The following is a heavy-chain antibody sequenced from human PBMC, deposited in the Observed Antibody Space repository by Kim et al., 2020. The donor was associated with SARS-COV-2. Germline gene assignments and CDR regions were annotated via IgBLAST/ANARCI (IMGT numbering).Heavy chain of an antibody. D-gene: IGHD3-22*01. Sequence: SETLSLTCAVSGVSIISGGYSWSWIRQPPGKGLEWIGYIYNSGRTYYNPSLKSRVTISVDRSKNQFSLKLSSVTAADTAVYYCARDYYDSSGYYPPWFDPWGQGTLVTVSS. J-gene: IGHJ5*02. CDR1: GVSIISGGYS. CDR3: ARDYYDSSGYYPPWFDP. V-gene: IGHV4-30-2*01. CDR2: IYNSGRT.